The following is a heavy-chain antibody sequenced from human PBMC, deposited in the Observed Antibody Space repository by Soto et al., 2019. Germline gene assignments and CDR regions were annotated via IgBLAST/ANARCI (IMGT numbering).Heavy chain of an antibody. CDR2: IIPIFGTA. D-gene: IGHD3-22*01. CDR3: ARDRYDSRGYYRGIDY. CDR1: GGTFSSYA. J-gene: IGHJ4*02. Sequence: QVQLVQSGAEVKKPGSSMKVSCKASGGTFSSYAISWVRQAPGQGLEWMGGIIPIFGTANYAQKFQGRVTITADKSTSTAYMELSSLRSEDTAVYYCARDRYDSRGYYRGIDYWGQGTLVTVSS. V-gene: IGHV1-69*06.